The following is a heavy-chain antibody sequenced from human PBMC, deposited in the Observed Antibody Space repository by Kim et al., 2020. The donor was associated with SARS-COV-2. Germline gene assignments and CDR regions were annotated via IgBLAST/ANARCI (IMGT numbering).Heavy chain of an antibody. V-gene: IGHV1-3*01. J-gene: IGHJ6*02. CDR1: GYTFTSYA. CDR2: INAGNGNT. CDR3: MWLLRGNYYYGMDV. Sequence: ASVKVSCKASGYTFTSYAMHWVRQAPGQRLEWMGWINAGNGNTKYSQKFQGRVTITRDTSASTAYMELSSLRSEDTAVYYCMWLLRGNYYYGMDVWGQGTTVTVSS. D-gene: IGHD3-22*01.